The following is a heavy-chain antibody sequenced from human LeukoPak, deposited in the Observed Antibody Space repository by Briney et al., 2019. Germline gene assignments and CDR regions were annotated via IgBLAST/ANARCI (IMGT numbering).Heavy chain of an antibody. Sequence: SETLSLTCTISGGSTSRGSYYWGWIRQPPGKGLEWIGEINHSGSTNYNPSLKSRVTISVDTSKNQFSLRLSSLTAADTAVYYCARGGSGYYGSGSYYKSWGQGTLVTVSS. CDR1: GGSTSRGSYY. J-gene: IGHJ5*02. D-gene: IGHD3-10*01. CDR2: INHSGST. CDR3: ARGGSGYYGSGSYYKS. V-gene: IGHV4-39*07.